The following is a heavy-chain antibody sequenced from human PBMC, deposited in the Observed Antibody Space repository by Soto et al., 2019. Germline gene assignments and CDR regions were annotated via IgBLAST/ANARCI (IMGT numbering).Heavy chain of an antibody. CDR2: IIPIFSTP. V-gene: IGHV1-69*12. CDR1: GGTFGSYA. D-gene: IGHD3-22*01. J-gene: IGHJ5*02. CDR3: ARPIQYYFDTSAQSAWFDP. Sequence: QVQLVQSGAEVKKPGSSVKVSYKTSGGTFGSYAISWVRQAPGQGLEWMGGIIPIFSTPNYAQKFQGRVTITGDEYTGTAYMELSSLRSEDTAVYYCARPIQYYFDTSAQSAWFDPWGQGTLVTVSS.